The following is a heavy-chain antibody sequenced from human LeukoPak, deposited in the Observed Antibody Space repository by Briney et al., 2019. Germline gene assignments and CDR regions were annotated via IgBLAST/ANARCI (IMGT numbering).Heavy chain of an antibody. V-gene: IGHV3-66*01. Sequence: PGGSLRLSCAASGFTVSSNYMSWVRQAPGKGLEWVSVIYSGGSTYYADSVKGRFTISRDNSKNTLYLQMNSLRAEDTAVYYCARDLMITFGGVIDLYGMDVWGQGTTVTVSS. CDR2: IYSGGST. D-gene: IGHD3-16*02. J-gene: IGHJ6*02. CDR3: ARDLMITFGGVIDLYGMDV. CDR1: GFTVSSNY.